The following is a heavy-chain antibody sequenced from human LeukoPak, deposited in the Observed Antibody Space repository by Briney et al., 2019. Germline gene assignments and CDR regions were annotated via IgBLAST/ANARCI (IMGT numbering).Heavy chain of an antibody. V-gene: IGHV3-7*01. D-gene: IGHD6-6*01. CDR1: GFTFSSYW. CDR2: IKQEGSEK. CDR3: ARDVDSSRGLINY. Sequence: GGSLRLSCAVSGFTFSSYWMSWVRQAPGKGLEWVANIKQEGSEKYYVDSVKGRFTISRDNAKNSLYLQMNSLRAEDTAVYYCARDVDSSRGLINYWGQGTLVTVSS. J-gene: IGHJ4*02.